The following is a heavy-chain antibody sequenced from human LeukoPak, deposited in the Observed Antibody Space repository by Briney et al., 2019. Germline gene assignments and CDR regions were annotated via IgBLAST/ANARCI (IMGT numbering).Heavy chain of an antibody. V-gene: IGHV3-9*01. CDR3: ARDPDGDYDFDY. Sequence: PGRSLRLSCAASGFTFDDYAMHWVRHAPGKGLEWVSGISWNSGSKGYADSVKGRFTISRDTAKSSLYLQMNSLKIEDTAIYFCARDPDGDYDFDYWGQGTLVTVSS. D-gene: IGHD4-17*01. J-gene: IGHJ4*02. CDR2: ISWNSGSK. CDR1: GFTFDDYA.